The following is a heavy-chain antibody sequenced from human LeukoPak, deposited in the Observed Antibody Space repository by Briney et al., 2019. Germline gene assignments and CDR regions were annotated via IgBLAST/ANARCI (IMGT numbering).Heavy chain of an antibody. CDR1: GFTFSSFG. CDR3: ALIAAAGIDY. CDR2: INSGGSST. J-gene: IGHJ4*02. V-gene: IGHV3-74*01. D-gene: IGHD6-13*01. Sequence: GGSLRLSCAASGFTFSSFGMSWVRQAPGEGLEWVSRINSGGSSTSYADSVKGRFTISRDNAKNTLYLQMNSLRAEDTAVYYCALIAAAGIDYWGQGTLVTVSS.